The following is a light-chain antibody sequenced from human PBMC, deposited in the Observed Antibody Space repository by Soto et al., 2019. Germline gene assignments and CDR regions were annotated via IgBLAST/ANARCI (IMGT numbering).Light chain of an antibody. Sequence: EIVLTQSPCTLSFSPGERATLSCRASQSVSSNYLAWYQQKPGQAPRLLIYGASSRATGIPDRFSGSGSGTDFTLTIRRLEPEDFAVYYCQQYGSSYPWTFGQGTKVDIK. CDR1: QSVSSNY. CDR2: GAS. J-gene: IGKJ1*01. CDR3: QQYGSSYPWT. V-gene: IGKV3-20*01.